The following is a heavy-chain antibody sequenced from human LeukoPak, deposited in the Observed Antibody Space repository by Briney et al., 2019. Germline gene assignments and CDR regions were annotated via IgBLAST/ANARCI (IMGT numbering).Heavy chain of an antibody. CDR1: GFTFSSYA. CDR3: AKNGTGYCSGGSCYRYYYYYGMDV. V-gene: IGHV3-23*01. Sequence: GGSLRLSCAASGFTFSSYAMSWVRQAPGKGLEWVSAISGSGGSTYYADSVKGRLTISRDNSKNTLYLQMNSLRAEDTAVYYCAKNGTGYCSGGSCYRYYYYYGMDVWGQGTTVTVSS. CDR2: ISGSGGST. D-gene: IGHD2-15*01. J-gene: IGHJ6*02.